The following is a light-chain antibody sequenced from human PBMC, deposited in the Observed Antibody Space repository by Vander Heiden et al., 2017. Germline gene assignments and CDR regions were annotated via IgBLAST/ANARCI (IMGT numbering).Light chain of an antibody. CDR2: EDN. CDR1: SGSIASNY. J-gene: IGLJ2*01. CDR3: QSYDSSKLV. V-gene: IGLV6-57*04. Sequence: FMLTQPHSVSGSPGKTVTISCTRSSGSIASNYVQWYQQRPGSAPTTVIYEDNQRPSGVPDRFSGSIDSSSNSAYLTISGLKTEDEAYYYCQSYDSSKLVFGGGTKLTVL.